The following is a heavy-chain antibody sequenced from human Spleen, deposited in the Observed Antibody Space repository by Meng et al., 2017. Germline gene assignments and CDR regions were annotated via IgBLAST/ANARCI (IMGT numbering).Heavy chain of an antibody. J-gene: IGHJ5*02. CDR3: ARGPQITMVRGENWFDP. Sequence: QVQRQESGPGLVKPSQTLSLTCSVSGGSISSGGYYWSWIRQHPGKGLEWIGYIYYSGSTYYNPSLKSRVTISVDTSKNQFSLKLSSVTAADTAVYYCARGPQITMVRGENWFDPWGQGTLVTVSS. V-gene: IGHV4-31*03. CDR1: GGSISSGGYY. D-gene: IGHD3-10*01. CDR2: IYYSGST.